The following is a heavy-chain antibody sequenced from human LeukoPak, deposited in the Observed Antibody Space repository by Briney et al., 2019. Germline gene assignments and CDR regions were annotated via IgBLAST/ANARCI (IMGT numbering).Heavy chain of an antibody. CDR3: AKVAFSQGYSSGPGDYFDY. CDR1: GFTFSSYS. V-gene: IGHV3-21*04. CDR2: ISSSSSYI. D-gene: IGHD6-19*01. Sequence: GSLRLSCAASGFTFSSYSMNWVRQAPGKGLEWVSSISSSSSYIYYADSVKGRFTISRENSKKTVHLQMNSLRAEDTAVYYCAKVAFSQGYSSGPGDYFDYWGQGTLVTVSS. J-gene: IGHJ4*02.